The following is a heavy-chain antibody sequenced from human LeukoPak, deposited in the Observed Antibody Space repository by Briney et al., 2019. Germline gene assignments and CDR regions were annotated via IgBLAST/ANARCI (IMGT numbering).Heavy chain of an antibody. CDR3: ARDQSLNPSLDY. J-gene: IGHJ4*02. CDR1: GFTFSSYG. V-gene: IGHV3-23*01. D-gene: IGHD3-16*02. Sequence: GGSLRLSCAASGFTFSSYGMSWVRQAPGKGLEWVSAISGSGGSTYYADSVKGRFTISRDNAKISLYLQMNSLRAEDTAVYYCARDQSLNPSLDYWGQGTLVTVSS. CDR2: ISGSGGST.